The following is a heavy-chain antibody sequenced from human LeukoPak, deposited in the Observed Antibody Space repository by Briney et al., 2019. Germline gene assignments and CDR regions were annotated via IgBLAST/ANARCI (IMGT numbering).Heavy chain of an antibody. CDR3: ASPLSGQSFDI. CDR1: GFNVSSSY. Sequence: GGSLRLSCAASGFNVSSSYMSWVRQALGKGLEWVSIIYSGGTTYYADSVRGRFTVSRDKSKNTLYLQMNSLRAEDTAVYYCASPLSGQSFDIWGQGTMVTVSS. J-gene: IGHJ3*02. D-gene: IGHD5-12*01. CDR2: IYSGGTT. V-gene: IGHV3-53*01.